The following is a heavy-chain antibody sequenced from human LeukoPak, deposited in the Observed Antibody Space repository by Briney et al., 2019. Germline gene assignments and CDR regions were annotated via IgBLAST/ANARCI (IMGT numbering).Heavy chain of an antibody. D-gene: IGHD5-12*01. CDR2: INPNSGGT. CDR1: GYTLTELS. J-gene: IGHJ5*02. V-gene: IGHV1-2*02. CDR3: ARDLVDKFDP. Sequence: GASVKVSCKVSGYTLTELSMHWVRQAPGQGLEWMGWINPNSGGTNYAQKFQGRVTMTRDTSISTAYMELSRLRSDDTAVYYCARDLVDKFDPWGQGTLVTVSS.